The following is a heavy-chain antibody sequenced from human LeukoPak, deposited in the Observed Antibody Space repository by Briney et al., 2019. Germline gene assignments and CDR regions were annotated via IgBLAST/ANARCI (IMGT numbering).Heavy chain of an antibody. CDR1: GGSISSSSYY. J-gene: IGHJ4*02. V-gene: IGHV4-39*01. CDR3: ARHGVLNFDFDY. Sequence: SETLSLTCTVSGGSISSSSYYWGWIRQPPGKGLEWIGSIYYSGSTYYNPSLKSRVTISVDTSKNQFSLKLGSVTAADTAVYYCARHGVLNFDFDYWGQGTLVTVSS. D-gene: IGHD2-8*01. CDR2: IYYSGST.